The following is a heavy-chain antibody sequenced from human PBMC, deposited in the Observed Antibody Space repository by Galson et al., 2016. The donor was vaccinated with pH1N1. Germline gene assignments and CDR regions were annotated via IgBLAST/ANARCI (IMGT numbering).Heavy chain of an antibody. CDR2: ISGSGRDT. CDR3: AKVPRRGFNAYGVDD. CDR1: GFTFNKYA. D-gene: IGHD5-12*01. J-gene: IGHJ4*02. Sequence: SLRLSCAASGFTFNKYAMTWVRQAPGKGLEWVSAISGSGRDTYYADSVKGRFTISRDNSKDTVYLQMNSLTVEDTAIYYCAKVPRRGFNAYGVDDWGQGTLVTVYS. V-gene: IGHV3-23*01.